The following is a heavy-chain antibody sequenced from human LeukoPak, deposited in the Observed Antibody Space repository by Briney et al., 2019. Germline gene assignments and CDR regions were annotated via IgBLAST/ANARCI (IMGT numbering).Heavy chain of an antibody. CDR1: GLTFGDDA. V-gene: IGHV3-7*01. D-gene: IGHD3-3*01. J-gene: IGHJ4*02. CDR3: ARLPYDFWSGYSYFDY. CDR2: IKQDGSEK. Sequence: GGSMTLSCTASGLTFGDDAMSWIRQAPGKGLEWVANIKQDGSEKYYVDSVKGRFTISRDNAKNSLYLQMNSLRAEDTAVYYCARLPYDFWSGYSYFDYWGQGTLVTVSS.